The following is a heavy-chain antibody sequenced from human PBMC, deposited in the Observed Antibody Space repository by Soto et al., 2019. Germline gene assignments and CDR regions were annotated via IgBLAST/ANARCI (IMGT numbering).Heavy chain of an antibody. Sequence: GASVKVSCKASGYTFTSYYLHWVRQAPGQGLEWMGIINPSGGSTTYAQKFQGRVTMTRDTSTSTVYMELSSLRSEDTAVYYCARDRSSRWFYFEYWGQGTLVTVS. D-gene: IGHD2-2*01. V-gene: IGHV1-46*01. J-gene: IGHJ4*02. CDR1: GYTFTSYY. CDR3: ARDRSSRWFYFEY. CDR2: INPSGGST.